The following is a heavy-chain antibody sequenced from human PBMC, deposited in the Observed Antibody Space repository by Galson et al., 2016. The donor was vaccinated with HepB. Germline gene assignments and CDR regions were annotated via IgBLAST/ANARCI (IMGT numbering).Heavy chain of an antibody. Sequence: SVKVSCKASAYTFTSYGISWVRQAPGQGLEWMGGIIPMFGTPNYAQKFQGRLTITADESTSAAYMQLSSLRSEDLAVYYCTRSASSGLNYYYYYGMKVWGQGTTVTVSS. V-gene: IGHV1-69*13. CDR2: IIPMFGTP. J-gene: IGHJ6*02. CDR3: TRSASSGLNYYYYYGMKV. D-gene: IGHD2-21*01. CDR1: AYTFTSYG.